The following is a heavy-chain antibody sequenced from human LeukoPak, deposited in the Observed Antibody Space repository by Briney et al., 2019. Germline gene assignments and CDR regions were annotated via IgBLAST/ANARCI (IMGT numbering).Heavy chain of an antibody. CDR2: ISVYNGNT. D-gene: IGHD3-10*01. CDR3: TGGHGSGPFPFDY. CDR1: GYTFTTYG. J-gene: IGHJ4*02. Sequence: APVKVSCKASGYTFTTYGISWVRQAPGQGLEWMGWISVYNGNTNYAQRLQGRVTMTTDTSTSTAYMELRSLRSDDAAVYYCTGGHGSGPFPFDYWGQGTLVTVSS. V-gene: IGHV1-18*01.